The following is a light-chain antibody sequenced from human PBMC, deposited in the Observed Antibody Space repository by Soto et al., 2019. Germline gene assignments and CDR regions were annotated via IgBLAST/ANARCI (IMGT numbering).Light chain of an antibody. CDR2: ETN. CDR1: NSNIGNNY. CDR3: GTWDSSLSTAHHV. V-gene: IGLV1-51*02. J-gene: IGLJ1*01. Sequence: QSALTQPPSLSAAPGQMVTISCSGGNSNIGNNYVSWYQQLPGTAPKLLIYETNKRPSGIPDRFSGSKSGTSATLGITGLQTGDEADYYCGTWDSSLSTAHHVFGSGTKVTVL.